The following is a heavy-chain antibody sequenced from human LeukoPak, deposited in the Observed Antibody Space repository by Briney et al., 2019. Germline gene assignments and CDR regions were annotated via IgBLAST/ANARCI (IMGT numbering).Heavy chain of an antibody. CDR1: AFTFSIYA. Sequence: GGSLRLSCAASAFTFSIYAMSWVRQAPGKGLGWVSTISGSGGSTHYADSVKGRFTISRDNPKNTLYLQMNSLRADDTAVYYCARDKYYYGSGSYSLTLDYWGQGTLVTVSS. J-gene: IGHJ4*02. D-gene: IGHD3-10*01. CDR3: ARDKYYYGSGSYSLTLDY. V-gene: IGHV3-23*01. CDR2: ISGSGGST.